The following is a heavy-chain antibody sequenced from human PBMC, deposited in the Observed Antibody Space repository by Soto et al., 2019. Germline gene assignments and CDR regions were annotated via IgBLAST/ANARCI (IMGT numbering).Heavy chain of an antibody. CDR2: IRSKADNYAT. V-gene: IGHV3-73*02. Sequence: EVQLVESGGGLVQPGGSLKLSCAVSGFTFSVSAIHWVRQASGKGLEWVGRIRSKADNYATAYGASVKGRFSISRDDSKNTAYLQMSSLNTEDTAVYYCARLAEWEYYDGMDVWGQGTTDTVSS. J-gene: IGHJ6*02. D-gene: IGHD1-26*01. CDR1: GFTFSVSA. CDR3: ARLAEWEYYDGMDV.